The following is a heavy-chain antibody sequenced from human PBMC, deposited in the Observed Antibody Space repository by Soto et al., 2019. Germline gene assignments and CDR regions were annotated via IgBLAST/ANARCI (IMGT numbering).Heavy chain of an antibody. CDR3: AKPTVTYYYYYYMDV. J-gene: IGHJ6*03. D-gene: IGHD4-4*01. CDR1: GFTFSSYG. CDR2: ISYDGSNK. V-gene: IGHV3-30*18. Sequence: GGSLRRSCAASGFTFSSYGMHWVRQAPGKGLEWVAVISYDGSNKYYADSVKGRFTISRDNSKNTLYLQMNSLRAEDTAVYYCAKPTVTYYYYYYMDVWGKGTTVTVSS.